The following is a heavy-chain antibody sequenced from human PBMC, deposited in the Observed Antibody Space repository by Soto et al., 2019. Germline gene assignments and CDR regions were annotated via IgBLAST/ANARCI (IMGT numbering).Heavy chain of an antibody. V-gene: IGHV1-69*06. CDR2: IFPLFGTA. D-gene: IGHD2-2*01. CDR3: ARGVVPATPEYNGFDP. Sequence: QVQLVQSGAEVKKPGSSVKVSCKASGGTFSSYVISWVRQAPGQGLEWMGGIFPLFGTATYAQNFQGRVTITADKSTSTVYMEVRSLRSDDSAVYFCARGVVPATPEYNGFDPWGQGTLVTVSS. CDR1: GGTFSSYV. J-gene: IGHJ5*02.